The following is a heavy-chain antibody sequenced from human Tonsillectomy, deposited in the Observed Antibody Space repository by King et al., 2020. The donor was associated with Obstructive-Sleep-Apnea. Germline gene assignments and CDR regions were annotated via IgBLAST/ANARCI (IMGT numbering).Heavy chain of an antibody. J-gene: IGHJ6*02. CDR2: IYYSGSA. V-gene: IGHV4-59*01. CDR1: GGSISSYY. CDR3: ARELNYYGMDV. Sequence: QLQESGPGLVKPSETLSLTCSVSGGSISSYYWTWIRQPPGKGLEWMGYIYYSGSANYNPSLKSRGTISVDTSKNQFSLNLSSGTAADTAVYYCARELNYYGMDVWGRGTTVTVSS.